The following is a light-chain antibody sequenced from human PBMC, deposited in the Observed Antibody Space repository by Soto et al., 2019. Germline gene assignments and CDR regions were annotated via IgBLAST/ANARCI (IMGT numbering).Light chain of an antibody. V-gene: IGKV3-11*01. CDR3: QQRSYWPGT. CDR1: QSVSSY. J-gene: IGKJ2*01. Sequence: EIVLTQSPATLSLSPGERATLSCRASQSVSSYLAWYQQKPGQAPRLLIYDASNRATGVPARFSGSGSGTDFTLTISSLEPEDFAVYYCQQRSYWPGTFGQGTKLEIK. CDR2: DAS.